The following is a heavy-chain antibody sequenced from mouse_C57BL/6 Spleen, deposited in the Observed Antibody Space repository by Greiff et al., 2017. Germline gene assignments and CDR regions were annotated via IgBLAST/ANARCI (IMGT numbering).Heavy chain of an antibody. CDR2: FHPYNDDT. D-gene: IGHD2-4*01. V-gene: IGHV1-47*01. Sequence: VQLQQSGAELVKPGASVKMSCKASGYTFTTYPIEWMKQNHGKSLEWIGNFHPYNDDTKYNEKFKGKATLTVEKSSSTVYLELSRLTSDDSAVYYCARGDYDYDEGYYYAMDYWGQGTSVTVSS. CDR1: GYTFTTYP. CDR3: ARGDYDYDEGYYYAMDY. J-gene: IGHJ4*01.